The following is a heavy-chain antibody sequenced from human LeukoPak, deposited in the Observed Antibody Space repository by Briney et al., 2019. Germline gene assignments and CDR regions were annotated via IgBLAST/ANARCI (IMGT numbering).Heavy chain of an antibody. CDR3: AREGNGLLSKDFDY. V-gene: IGHV1-2*02. J-gene: IGHJ4*02. Sequence: GASVKVSCKSSGFTFTDYYIHWVRQAPGQGLEWMGYIGPHSSATSSPQESQGRVTMTRDTSMSTAYMELTRLISDDTAVYYCAREGNGLLSKDFDYWGQGTLVTVSS. CDR1: GFTFTDYY. CDR2: IGPHSSAT. D-gene: IGHD2/OR15-2a*01.